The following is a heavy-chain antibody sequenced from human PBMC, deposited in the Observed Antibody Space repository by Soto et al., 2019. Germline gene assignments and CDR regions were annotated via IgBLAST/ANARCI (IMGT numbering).Heavy chain of an antibody. V-gene: IGHV1-46*01. J-gene: IGHJ4*02. CDR1: GYTFTSYY. CDR2: INPSGGST. CDR3: ARSLTMVRGVPNFDY. D-gene: IGHD3-10*01. Sequence: ASVKVSCKASGYTFTSYYMHWVRQAPGQGLEWMGIINPSGGSTSYAQKFQGRVTMTRDTSTSTVYMELSGLRSEDTAVYYCARSLTMVRGVPNFDYWGQGTLVTVSS.